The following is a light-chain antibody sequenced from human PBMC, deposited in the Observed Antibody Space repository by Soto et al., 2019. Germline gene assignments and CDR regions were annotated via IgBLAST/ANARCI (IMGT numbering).Light chain of an antibody. CDR1: HDINNY. Sequence: DIQMTQSPSSLSASVGDRVTITCRASHDINNYLNWYQHKPGKAPKVLIYDTSSLEAGVPSRFSGSGSGTDFFFTISSLQPEDTATYYCQQGYSTPYTFGQGTKLEIK. V-gene: IGKV1-33*01. J-gene: IGKJ2*01. CDR3: QQGYSTPYT. CDR2: DTS.